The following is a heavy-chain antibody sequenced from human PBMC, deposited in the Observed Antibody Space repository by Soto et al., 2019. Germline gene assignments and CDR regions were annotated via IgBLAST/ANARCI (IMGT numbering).Heavy chain of an antibody. CDR2: ISNSGST. D-gene: IGHD6-13*01. Sequence: QVQLQESGPGLVKPSETLSLTCSVSGDSIRSYYWSWFRQPPGKGLEWIGYISNSGSTKYNPSLKSRVTMSMDTSKNQFSLRMTSVTAAETAFYYCTRGGSGYSSTWAAYWGQGILVTVSS. CDR1: GDSIRSYY. V-gene: IGHV4-59*01. J-gene: IGHJ4*02. CDR3: TRGGSGYSSTWAAY.